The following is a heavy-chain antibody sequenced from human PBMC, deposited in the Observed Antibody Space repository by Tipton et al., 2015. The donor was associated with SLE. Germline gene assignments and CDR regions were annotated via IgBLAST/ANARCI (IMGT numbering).Heavy chain of an antibody. Sequence: SLRLSCAAPGFSFSSYYMNWVRQVPGKGLAWVSRIETDGRSTAYADSVKGRFTVSRDNAQDTLFLQMNSLRAEDSGVYYCARAFRLGLDSFDIWGQGTTVTVSA. V-gene: IGHV3-74*01. J-gene: IGHJ3*02. D-gene: IGHD3/OR15-3a*01. CDR1: GFSFSSYY. CDR3: ARAFRLGLDSFDI. CDR2: IETDGRST.